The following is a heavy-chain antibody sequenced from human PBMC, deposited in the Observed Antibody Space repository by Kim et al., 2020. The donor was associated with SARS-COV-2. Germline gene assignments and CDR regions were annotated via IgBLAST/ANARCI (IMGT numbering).Heavy chain of an antibody. CDR1: GFTFSSYS. Sequence: GGSLRLSCAASGFTFSSYSMNWVRQAPGKGLEWVSSISSSSSYIYYADSVKGRFTISRDNAKNSLYLQMNSLRAEDTAVYYCAKAWIKWEGNWFDPWGQGTLVTVSS. CDR2: ISSSSSYI. V-gene: IGHV3-21*01. D-gene: IGHD5-12*01. CDR3: AKAWIKWEGNWFDP. J-gene: IGHJ5*02.